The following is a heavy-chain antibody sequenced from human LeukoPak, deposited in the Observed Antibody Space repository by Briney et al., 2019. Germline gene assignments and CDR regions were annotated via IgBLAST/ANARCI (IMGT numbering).Heavy chain of an antibody. CDR3: ARGLIDYDFWSGYTYYFDY. D-gene: IGHD3-3*01. V-gene: IGHV4-59*01. J-gene: IGHJ4*02. CDR2: IYYSGST. Sequence: PSETLSLTCTVSGGSISSYYWSWLRQPPGKGLEWIGYIYYSGSTNYNPSLKSRVTISVDTSKNQFSLTLSSVTAADTAVYYCARGLIDYDFWSGYTYYFDYWGQGTLVTVSS. CDR1: GGSISSYY.